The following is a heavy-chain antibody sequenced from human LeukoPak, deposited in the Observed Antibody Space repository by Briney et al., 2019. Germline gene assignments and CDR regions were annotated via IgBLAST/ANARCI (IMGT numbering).Heavy chain of an antibody. CDR1: GGSFSGYY. D-gene: IGHD1-26*01. Sequence: PSETLSLTCAVYGGSFSGYYWSCIRQPPGKGLEWIGEINHSGRTNYNPSLKSRVTISVDTSKNQFSLKLSSVTAADTAVYYCARGGVGATPDYWGQGTLVTVSS. CDR2: INHSGRT. CDR3: ARGGVGATPDY. J-gene: IGHJ4*02. V-gene: IGHV4-34*01.